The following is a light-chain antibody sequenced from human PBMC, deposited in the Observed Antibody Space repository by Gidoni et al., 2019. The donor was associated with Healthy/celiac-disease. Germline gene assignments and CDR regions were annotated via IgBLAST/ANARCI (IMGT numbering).Light chain of an antibody. V-gene: IGLV2-14*01. CDR1: SSDVGGYNY. CDR2: EVS. Sequence: QSALTQPASASGPPGHSITIPCTGTSSDVGGYNYVSWYPQHPGKAPNLMIYEVSNRPSGVSNRFSGSKSGNTASLTISGLQAEDEADYYCSSYTSSSTLYVFGTGTKVTVL. J-gene: IGLJ1*01. CDR3: SSYTSSSTLYV.